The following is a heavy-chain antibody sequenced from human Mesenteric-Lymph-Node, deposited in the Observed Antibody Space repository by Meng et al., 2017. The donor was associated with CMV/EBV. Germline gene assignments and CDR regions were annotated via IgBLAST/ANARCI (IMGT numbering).Heavy chain of an antibody. CDR2: IYYSGRT. V-gene: IGHV4-34*01. CDR3: ARHYSDFWSGPITPFDY. CDR1: GGSFSGYY. D-gene: IGHD3-3*01. J-gene: IGHJ4*02. Sequence: SETLSLTCAVYGGSFSGYYWSWIRQPPGKGLEWIGSIYYSGRTYYNPSLKSRVTISVDTSKNQFSLKLSSVTAADTTVYYCARHYSDFWSGPITPFDYWGQGTLVTVSS.